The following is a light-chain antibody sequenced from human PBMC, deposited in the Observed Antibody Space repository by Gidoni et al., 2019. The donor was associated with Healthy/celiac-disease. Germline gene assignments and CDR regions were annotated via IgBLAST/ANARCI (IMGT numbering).Light chain of an antibody. J-gene: IGKJ1*01. CDR2: KAS. CDR3: QHYNSLWT. CDR1: QSIGSW. Sequence: DIQMTQSPSTLSASVGDSVTITCRDSQSIGSWLAWYQQKPGKAPNLLIYKASYLESGVPSRCSGHGSGTQFTLTISSLQPDDFATYHCQHYNSLWTFGQGTKVEIK. V-gene: IGKV1-5*03.